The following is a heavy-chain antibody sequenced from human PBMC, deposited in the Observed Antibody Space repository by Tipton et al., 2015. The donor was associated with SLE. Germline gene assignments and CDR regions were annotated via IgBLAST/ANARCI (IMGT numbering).Heavy chain of an antibody. CDR2: ISPNSGYT. J-gene: IGHJ6*04. CDR3: ARIQYIFAGMDV. Sequence: QLVQSGAEVKKPGASVKVSCKTSGYYFTDYYMHWVRQAPGQGPEWMGWISPNSGYTNYAQKFKGRVTMTTDTSISTAYLELSGLRSDDTAMYYCARIQYIFAGMDVWGKGTTVTVSS. CDR1: GYYFTDYY. V-gene: IGHV1-2*02. D-gene: IGHD3-3*01.